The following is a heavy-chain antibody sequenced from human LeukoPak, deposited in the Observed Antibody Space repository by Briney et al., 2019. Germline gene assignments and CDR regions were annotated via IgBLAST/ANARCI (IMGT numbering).Heavy chain of an antibody. D-gene: IGHD5-24*01. J-gene: IGHJ4*02. CDR3: ARRRDGYNYYFDY. Sequence: ASGTLSLTCTVSGGSISSYSWSWIRQPPGKGLEWIASIYYSGCTTYHPSLKSRVTISVDTSQNQFSLKLSSVTAADTAVYYCARRRDGYNYYFDYWGQGTLVTVSS. V-gene: IGHV4-59*08. CDR2: IYYSGCT. CDR1: GGSISSYS.